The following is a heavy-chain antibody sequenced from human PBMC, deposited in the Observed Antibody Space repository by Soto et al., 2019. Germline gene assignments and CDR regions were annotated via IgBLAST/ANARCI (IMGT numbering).Heavy chain of an antibody. CDR3: AADSLTRFGELHPSVLNYYYGMDV. Sequence: EASVKVSCKASGFTSTSSAVQWVRQARGQRLEWIGWIVVGSGNTNYAQKFQERVTITRDMSTSTAYMELSSLRSEDTAAYYCAADSLTRFGELHPSVLNYYYGMDVWGQGTTVTVSS. CDR1: GFTSTSSA. D-gene: IGHD3-10*02. V-gene: IGHV1-58*01. CDR2: IVVGSGNT. J-gene: IGHJ6*02.